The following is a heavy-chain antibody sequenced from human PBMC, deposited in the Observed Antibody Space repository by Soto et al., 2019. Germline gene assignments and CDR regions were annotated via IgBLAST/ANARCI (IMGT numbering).Heavy chain of an antibody. J-gene: IGHJ4*02. V-gene: IGHV4-39*02. CDR1: GGSINYNSYH. CDR3: ARLVVVAPVANV. D-gene: IGHD2-2*01. Sequence: QLQLQESGPGLVKPSETLSLTCSVSGGSINYNSYHWGWIRQPPGQGLVWIGSIFYTGTTFYNPSLESRVTMSVDTSKNSFSLHLTSVTAADTAVYFCARLVVVAPVANVWGQGTLVTVSS. CDR2: IFYTGTT.